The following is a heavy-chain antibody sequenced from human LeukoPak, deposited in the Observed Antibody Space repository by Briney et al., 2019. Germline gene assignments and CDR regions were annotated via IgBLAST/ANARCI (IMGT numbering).Heavy chain of an antibody. CDR1: GGTFSSYA. J-gene: IGHJ6*03. V-gene: IGHV1-69*13. CDR3: ARVSSGGGITIFGVVRGRDYYYMDV. Sequence: ASVKVSCKASGGTFSSYAISWVRQAPGQGLEWMGGIIPIFGTANYAQKFRGRVTITADESTSTAYMELSRLRSDDTAVYYCARVSSGGGITIFGVVRGRDYYYMDVWGKGTTVTVSS. CDR2: IIPIFGTA. D-gene: IGHD3-3*01.